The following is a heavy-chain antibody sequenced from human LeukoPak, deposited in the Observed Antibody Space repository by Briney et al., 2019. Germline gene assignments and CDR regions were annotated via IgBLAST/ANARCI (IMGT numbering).Heavy chain of an antibody. V-gene: IGHV3-23*01. D-gene: IGHD2-21*01. CDR1: GFTLSTYA. Sequence: PGGSLRLSCAASGFTLSTYAMSWVRQTPGKGLEWVAATSSSDAGTYHADSVGVRFPISRENSKNTLYLQMNSLRAEDAAVYFCAKAPVTSCRGAYCYPFDSWGQGTLVTVSS. CDR2: TSSSDAGT. CDR3: AKAPVTSCRGAYCYPFDS. J-gene: IGHJ4*02.